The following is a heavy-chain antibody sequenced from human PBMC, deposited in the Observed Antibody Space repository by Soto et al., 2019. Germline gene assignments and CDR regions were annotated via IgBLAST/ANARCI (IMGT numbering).Heavy chain of an antibody. CDR3: ARHGFGYLDY. CDR1: GYTFPDFY. Sequence: ASVKVSCKASGYTFPDFYIHWVRQAPGQGLEWMGWLNPKNGDINYAQRFQGRVTLTSDTSISTAYMDLSGLRSDDTDRYFCARHGFGYLDYWGQGTLVTVSS. V-gene: IGHV1-2*02. J-gene: IGHJ4*02. D-gene: IGHD3-16*01. CDR2: LNPKNGDI.